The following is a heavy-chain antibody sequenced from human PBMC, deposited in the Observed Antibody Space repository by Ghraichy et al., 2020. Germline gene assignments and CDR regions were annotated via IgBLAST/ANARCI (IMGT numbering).Heavy chain of an antibody. D-gene: IGHD4-17*01. CDR2: IYDSGTT. Sequence: SETLSLTCSVSGGSISGSTCYWGWIRQPPGKGLEWIGIIYDSGTTYYSPSLNSRVTMSDDTSKNQFSLKLNSVTASDTAVYYCARINDYGGYYFDYWGQGTLVTVSS. J-gene: IGHJ4*02. V-gene: IGHV4-39*01. CDR1: GGSISGSTCY. CDR3: ARINDYGGYYFDY.